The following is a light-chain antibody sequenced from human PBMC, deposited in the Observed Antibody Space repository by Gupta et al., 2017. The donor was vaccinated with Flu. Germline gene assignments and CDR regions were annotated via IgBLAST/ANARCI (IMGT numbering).Light chain of an antibody. V-gene: IGKV1-27*01. J-gene: IGKJ5*01. CDR2: AAS. Sequence: PSSLSASVGDRVTITCRASQDISTYLAWYRQKPGKLPDLLIFAASSFQSGVPSRFSGSGSGTDFTLTISSLQPEDVATYYCQHEDSVPVTFGQGTRLEI. CDR3: QHEDSVPVT. CDR1: QDISTY.